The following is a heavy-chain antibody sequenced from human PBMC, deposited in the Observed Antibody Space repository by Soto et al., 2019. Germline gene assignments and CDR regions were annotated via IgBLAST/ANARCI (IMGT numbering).Heavy chain of an antibody. J-gene: IGHJ4*02. D-gene: IGHD6-6*01. CDR3: AKAIIAARPSFDY. V-gene: IGHV3-23*01. CDR1: GFTFSSYA. CDR2: ISGSGGST. Sequence: LRLSCAASGFTFSSYAMIWVRQAPGKGLEWVSAISGSGGSTYYADSVKGRFTISRDNSKNTLYLQMNSLRAEDTAVYYCAKAIIAARPSFDYWGQGTLVTVSS.